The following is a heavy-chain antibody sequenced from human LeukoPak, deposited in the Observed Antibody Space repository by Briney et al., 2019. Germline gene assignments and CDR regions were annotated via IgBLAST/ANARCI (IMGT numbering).Heavy chain of an antibody. Sequence: SETLSLTCTVSGGSIRSSYYYWGWIRQPPGKGLEWIGSIYDSGSTYYNPSLKSRVTISVDTSKNQFSLKLSSVTAADTAVYYCARVYRWLQYFDYWGQGTLVTVSS. J-gene: IGHJ4*02. V-gene: IGHV4-39*07. CDR1: GGSIRSSYYY. D-gene: IGHD5-24*01. CDR2: IYDSGST. CDR3: ARVYRWLQYFDY.